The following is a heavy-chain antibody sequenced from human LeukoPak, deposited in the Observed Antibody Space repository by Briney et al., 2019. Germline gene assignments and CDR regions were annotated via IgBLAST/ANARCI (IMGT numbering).Heavy chain of an antibody. J-gene: IGHJ4*02. CDR3: ARDLDYGDYGYFDY. CDR1: GGSISSGSYY. D-gene: IGHD4-17*01. Sequence: SETLSLTCTVSGGSISSGSYYWSWIRQPAGKGLEWIGRIYTSGGTNYNPSLKSRVTISVDTSKNQFSLKLSSVTAADTAVYYCARDLDYGDYGYFDYWGQGTLVTVSS. V-gene: IGHV4-61*02. CDR2: IYTSGGT.